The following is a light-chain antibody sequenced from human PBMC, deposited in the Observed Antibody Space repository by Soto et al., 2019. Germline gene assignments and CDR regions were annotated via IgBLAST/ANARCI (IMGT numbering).Light chain of an antibody. CDR2: INYDGTH. J-gene: IGLJ3*02. V-gene: IGLV4-69*01. CDR1: SGYSTYA. Sequence: QAVVTQSPSASASLGASVKLTCTLSSGYSTYAIAWHQQQSEKGPRFLMKINYDGTHSKGDGFFDRFSGSSSGAERHLTISSLQSEDEADYYCQSLGTGIQVFGGATKVTVL. CDR3: QSLGTGIQV.